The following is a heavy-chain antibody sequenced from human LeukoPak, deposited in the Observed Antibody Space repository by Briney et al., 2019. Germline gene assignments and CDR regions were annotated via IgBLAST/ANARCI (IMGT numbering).Heavy chain of an antibody. CDR1: GGSISSGDKY. CDR2: IYYSGST. J-gene: IGHJ4*02. Sequence: PSETLSLTCNVSGGSISSGDKYCGWIRQPPGKGLEWIGYIYYSGSTYYNPALKSRLTFSVDTSETQFSLHLTSVPAADTAVYFCARVPRWAGLDFWGQGTLVTVSS. CDR3: ARVPRWAGLDF. V-gene: IGHV4-30-4*01. D-gene: IGHD5-24*01.